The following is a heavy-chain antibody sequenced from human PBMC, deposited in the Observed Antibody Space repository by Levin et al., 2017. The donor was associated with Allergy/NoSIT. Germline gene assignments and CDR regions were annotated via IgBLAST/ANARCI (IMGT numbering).Heavy chain of an antibody. CDR3: ARHGSGSSSSWRH. CDR1: GGSINSINYY. J-gene: IGHJ4*02. D-gene: IGHD6-13*01. Sequence: SETLSLTCTVSGGSINSINYYWGWIRQPPGKGLEWIGSFYYSGSTYYNPSLKSRVTISVDTSKNQFSLQLSSVTAADTAVYYCARHGSGSSSSWRHWGQGTLVTVSS. V-gene: IGHV4-39*01. CDR2: FYYSGST.